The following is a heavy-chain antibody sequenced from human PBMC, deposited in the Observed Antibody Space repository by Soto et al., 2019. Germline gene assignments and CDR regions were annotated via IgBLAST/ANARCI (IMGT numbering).Heavy chain of an antibody. CDR1: GFTFTNYW. Sequence: HPGGSLRLSCAASGFTFTNYWMSWVRQAPGKGLEWVANIKQDGSEKYYADSEKGRFIISRDNAKTSLYLQMNGLRAEDTAVYYCARDMGVFWSGYPEGGFDYWGQGTPVTVPQ. D-gene: IGHD3-3*01. J-gene: IGHJ4*02. CDR2: IKQDGSEK. V-gene: IGHV3-7*01. CDR3: ARDMGVFWSGYPEGGFDY.